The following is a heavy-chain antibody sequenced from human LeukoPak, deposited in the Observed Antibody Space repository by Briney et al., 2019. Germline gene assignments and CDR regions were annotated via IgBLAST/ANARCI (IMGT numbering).Heavy chain of an antibody. D-gene: IGHD3-10*01. V-gene: IGHV3-21*01. Sequence: SGGSLRLSCAASGFTFSSYSMNWVRQAPGKGLEWVSSISSSSSYIYYADSVKGRFTISRDNAKNSLYLQMNSLRAEDTAVYYCAARGSRGFGELYNFDYWGQGILVTVSS. CDR1: GFTFSSYS. J-gene: IGHJ4*02. CDR3: AARGSRGFGELYNFDY. CDR2: ISSSSSYI.